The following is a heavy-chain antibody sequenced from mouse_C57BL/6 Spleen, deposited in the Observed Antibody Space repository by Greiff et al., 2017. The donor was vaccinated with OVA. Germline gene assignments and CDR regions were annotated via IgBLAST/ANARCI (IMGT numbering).Heavy chain of an antibody. D-gene: IGHD5-5*01. Sequence: VQLQQPGAELVMPGASVKLSCKASGYTFTSYWMHWVKQRPGQGLEWIGEIDPSDSYTNYNQKFKGKSTVTVDKSSSTAYMQLSSLTSEDTAVYYCARSPEHYPDLDMDDWGQGTSVTVSS. J-gene: IGHJ4*01. CDR2: IDPSDSYT. CDR3: ARSPEHYPDLDMDD. V-gene: IGHV1-69*01. CDR1: GYTFTSYW.